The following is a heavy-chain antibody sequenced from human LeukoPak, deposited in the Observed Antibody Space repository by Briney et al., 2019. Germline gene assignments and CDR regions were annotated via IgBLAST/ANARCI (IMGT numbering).Heavy chain of an antibody. V-gene: IGHV1-18*01. D-gene: IGHD3-3*01. CDR3: ARDPKSTYDFWSGYYEYYFDY. Sequence: ASVKVSCKASGHTFTSYGISWVRQAPGQGLEWMGWISAYNGNTNYAQKLQGRVTMTTDTSTSTAYMELRSLRSDDTAVYYCARDPKSTYDFWSGYYEYYFDYWGQGTLVTVSS. CDR1: GHTFTSYG. J-gene: IGHJ4*02. CDR2: ISAYNGNT.